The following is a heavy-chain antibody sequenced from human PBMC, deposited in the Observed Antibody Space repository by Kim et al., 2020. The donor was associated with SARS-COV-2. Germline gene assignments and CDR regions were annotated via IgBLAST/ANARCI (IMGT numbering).Heavy chain of an antibody. CDR3: AKDREFPFGVVKDFDY. CDR2: ISGSGGST. V-gene: IGHV3-23*01. J-gene: IGHJ4*02. D-gene: IGHD3-3*01. Sequence: GGSLRLSCAASGFTFSSYAMSWVRQAPGKGLEWVSAISGSGGSTYYADSVKGRFTISRDNSKNTLYLQMNSLRAEDTAVYYCAKDREFPFGVVKDFDYWGQGTLVTVSS. CDR1: GFTFSSYA.